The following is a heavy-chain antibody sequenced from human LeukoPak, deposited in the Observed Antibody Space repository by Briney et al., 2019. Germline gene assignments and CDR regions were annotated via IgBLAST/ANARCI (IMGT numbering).Heavy chain of an antibody. J-gene: IGHJ6*04. D-gene: IGHD6-13*01. V-gene: IGHV3-21*01. CDR1: GFTFSSYS. CDR3: AKAAAAGYKLLRIYYYYGMDV. CDR2: ISSSSSYI. Sequence: GGSLRLSCAASGFTFSSYSMNWVRQAPGKGLEWVSSISSSSSYIYYADSVKGRFTISRDNAKNSLYLQMNSLRAEDTAVYYCAKAAAAGYKLLRIYYYYGMDVWGKGTTVTVSS.